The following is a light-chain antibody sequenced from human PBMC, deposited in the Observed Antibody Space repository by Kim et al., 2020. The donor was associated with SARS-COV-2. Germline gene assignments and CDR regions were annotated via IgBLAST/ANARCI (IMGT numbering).Light chain of an antibody. V-gene: IGKV1-33*01. CDR3: QQYDNRPLT. CDR1: QDISHS. CDR2: GAS. Sequence: SVGDRVNITCQASQDISHSLNWFQQKPGKAPKLLIYGASNLETGVPSRFSGSGSGTAFSFTISGLQPEDAATYYCQQYDNRPLTFGGGTKVDIK. J-gene: IGKJ4*01.